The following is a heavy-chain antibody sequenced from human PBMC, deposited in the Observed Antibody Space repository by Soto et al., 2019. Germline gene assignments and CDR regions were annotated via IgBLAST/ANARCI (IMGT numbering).Heavy chain of an antibody. CDR1: GFTFSSYG. D-gene: IGHD6-19*01. CDR3: AKDRISSGWYGGVFDY. Sequence: PGGSLRLSCAASGFTFSSYGMHWVRQAPGKGLEWVAVIPYDGSNKYYAESVKGRFTISRDNSKNTLYLQMNRLRAEDKAVYYCAKDRISSGWYGGVFDYWGQG. J-gene: IGHJ4*02. V-gene: IGHV3-30*18. CDR2: IPYDGSNK.